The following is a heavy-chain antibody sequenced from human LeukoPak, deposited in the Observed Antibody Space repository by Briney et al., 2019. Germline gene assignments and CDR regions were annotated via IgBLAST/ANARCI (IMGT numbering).Heavy chain of an antibody. CDR2: IYYSGST. Sequence: PSETLSLTCTVSGGSISSSSYYWGWIRQPPGQGLEWIGSIYYSGSTYYNPSLKSRVTISVDTSKNQFSLKLSSVTAADTAVYYCARGQQQLVERDDAFDIWGQGTMVTVSS. V-gene: IGHV4-39*01. J-gene: IGHJ3*02. CDR3: ARGQQQLVERDDAFDI. CDR1: GGSISSSSYY. D-gene: IGHD6-13*01.